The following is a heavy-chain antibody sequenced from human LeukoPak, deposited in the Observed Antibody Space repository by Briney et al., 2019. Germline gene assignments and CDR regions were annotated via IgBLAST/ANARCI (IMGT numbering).Heavy chain of an antibody. J-gene: IGHJ4*02. CDR3: ARDGTAQQLVHYFDY. D-gene: IGHD6-13*01. Sequence: PGGSLRLSCAATGFSVSSNFMSWVRQAPGKGLEWVSLIYSGSDTYYADSVKGRFTISRDNSKNTVYLQMNSLRVEDTAVYYCARDGTAQQLVHYFDYWGQGTLVTVSS. V-gene: IGHV3-53*01. CDR2: IYSGSDT. CDR1: GFSVSSNF.